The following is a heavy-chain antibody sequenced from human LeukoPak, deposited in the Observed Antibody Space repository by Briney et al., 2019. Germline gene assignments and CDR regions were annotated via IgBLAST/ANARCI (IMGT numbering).Heavy chain of an antibody. J-gene: IGHJ4*02. CDR1: GITVSSKF. D-gene: IGHD3-16*02. CDR2: IYNSGSA. Sequence: GGSLRLSCAASGITVSSKFMSWVRQAPGKGLEWVSVIYNSGSAYYPDSVKGRFTISRDSSKNTVLLQMSSLRAEDTAVYYCPSGRTGAIVPNEYWGQGTLVTVSS. V-gene: IGHV3-53*01. CDR3: PSGRTGAIVPNEY.